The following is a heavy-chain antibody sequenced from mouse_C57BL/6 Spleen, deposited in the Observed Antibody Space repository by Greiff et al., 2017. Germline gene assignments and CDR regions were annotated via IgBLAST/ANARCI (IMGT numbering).Heavy chain of an antibody. CDR2: IYPSDSET. D-gene: IGHD1-1*02. Sequence: VKLQQPGAELVRPGSSVKLSCKASGYTFTSYWMDWVKQRPGQGLEWIGNIYPSDSETHYNQKFKDKATLTVDKSSSTAYMQLSSLTSEDSAVYYCARRWDGDYWGQGTTLTVSS. CDR3: ARRWDGDY. CDR1: GYTFTSYW. J-gene: IGHJ2*01. V-gene: IGHV1-61*01.